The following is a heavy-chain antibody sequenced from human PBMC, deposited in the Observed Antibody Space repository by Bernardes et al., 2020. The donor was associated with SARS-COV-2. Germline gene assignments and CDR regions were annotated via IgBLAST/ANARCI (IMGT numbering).Heavy chain of an antibody. Sequence: SETLSLTCTVSGGSISSYYWSWIRQPPGKGLEWIGYIYYSGSTNYNPSLKSRVTISVDTSKNQFSLKLSSVTAADTAVYYCARTPDYDFWSGYYTGLSWFDPWGQGTLVTVSS. J-gene: IGHJ5*02. CDR2: IYYSGST. CDR3: ARTPDYDFWSGYYTGLSWFDP. V-gene: IGHV4-59*08. CDR1: GGSISSYY. D-gene: IGHD3-3*01.